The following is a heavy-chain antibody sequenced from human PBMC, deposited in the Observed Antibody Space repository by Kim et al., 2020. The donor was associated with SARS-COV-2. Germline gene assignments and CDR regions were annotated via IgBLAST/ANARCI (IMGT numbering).Heavy chain of an antibody. CDR1: GFTFTSHW. CDR3: VRVPVGDYYGMDV. J-gene: IGHJ6*02. CDR2: INQDGSEK. Sequence: GGSLRLSCVASGFTFTSHWMSWVRQAPGKGLEWVANINQDGSEKSYVDSVNGRFTISRDNAKNSLYLQMNNLRDDDTAMFYCVRVPVGDYYGMDVWGRGTTVTVSS. V-gene: IGHV3-7*01.